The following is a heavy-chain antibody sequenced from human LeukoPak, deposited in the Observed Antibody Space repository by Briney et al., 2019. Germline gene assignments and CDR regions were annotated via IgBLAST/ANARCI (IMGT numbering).Heavy chain of an antibody. CDR3: ARDLWTGAFDI. CDR2: FYTSGST. Sequence: SQTLSLTCTVSGASINGGNYYWNWIRQPAGKGLEWIGRFYTSGSTNYSPSLKSRVTISVDTSKNQFSLRLSSVTAADTAVYYCARDLWTGAFDIWGQGTMVTVSS. CDR1: GASINGGNYY. V-gene: IGHV4-61*02. D-gene: IGHD1-1*01. J-gene: IGHJ3*02.